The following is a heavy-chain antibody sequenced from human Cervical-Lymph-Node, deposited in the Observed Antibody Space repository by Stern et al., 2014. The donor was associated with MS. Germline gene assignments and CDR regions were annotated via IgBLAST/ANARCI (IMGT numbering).Heavy chain of an antibody. D-gene: IGHD2-15*01. CDR2: IYWDDDK. CDR1: GFSVSTAGVG. V-gene: IGHV2-5*02. CDR3: AHSRVKYCRGGTCYSSLFDY. J-gene: IGHJ4*02. Sequence: QVTLKESGPTLVKPTQTVTLTCTLSGFSVSTAGVGVGWIRQPPGKALEWLALIYWDDDKLFRPSVKNRLTITKDTSKNQVVLTMSNVDPMDTGTYYCAHSRVKYCRGGTCYSSLFDYWGQGTLVTVSS.